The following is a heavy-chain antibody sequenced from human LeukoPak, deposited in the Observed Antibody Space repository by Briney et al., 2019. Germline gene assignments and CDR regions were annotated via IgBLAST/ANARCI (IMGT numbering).Heavy chain of an antibody. CDR1: GYTFTGYY. CDR3: ARDSGYYYDSSGQFDH. D-gene: IGHD3-22*01. CDR2: INPNSGGT. Sequence: ASVKVSCKASGYTFTGYYMHWVRQAPGQGLEWMGWINPNSGGTNYAQKFQGRVTMTRDTSISTAYMELSRLRSDDTAVYYCARDSGYYYDSSGQFDHWGQGTLVTVSS. J-gene: IGHJ4*02. V-gene: IGHV1-2*02.